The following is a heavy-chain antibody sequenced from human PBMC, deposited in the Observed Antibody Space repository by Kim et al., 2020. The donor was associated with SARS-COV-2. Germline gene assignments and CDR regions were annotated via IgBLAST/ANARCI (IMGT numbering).Heavy chain of an antibody. CDR2: IRSKIYGGTT. D-gene: IGHD3-10*01. J-gene: IGHJ4*02. Sequence: GGSLRLSCTVSGFTFGDDAMSWFRQAPGKGLEWVGFIRSKIYGGTTEYAASVRGRFTILRDDSKNVAYLQMNSLKTDDTAVYYCSRVRFGAGAYWGQGTLVTVSS. CDR1: GFTFGDDA. V-gene: IGHV3-49*03. CDR3: SRVRFGAGAY.